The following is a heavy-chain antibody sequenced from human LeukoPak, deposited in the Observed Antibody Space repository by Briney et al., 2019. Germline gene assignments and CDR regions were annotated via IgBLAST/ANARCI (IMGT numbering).Heavy chain of an antibody. CDR2: ISSSSSYI. Sequence: GGSLRLSCAASGFTFSTYSMNWVRQAPGKGPEWVSSISSSSSYIYYADSVKGRFTISRDNAKNSLYLQMNSLRAEDTAVYYCARDTHSFDSSAPRWGQGTLVTVSS. CDR3: ARDTHSFDSSAPR. J-gene: IGHJ4*02. D-gene: IGHD3-22*01. CDR1: GFTFSTYS. V-gene: IGHV3-21*01.